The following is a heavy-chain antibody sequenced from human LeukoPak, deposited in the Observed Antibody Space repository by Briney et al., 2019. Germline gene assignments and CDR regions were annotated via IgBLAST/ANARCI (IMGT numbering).Heavy chain of an antibody. Sequence: ASVKVSCKASGGTFSSYAISWVRQAPGQGLEWMGGIIPIFGTANYAQKFQGRVTITADESTSTAYMELSSLRSEDTAVYYCARADEMATTNQFDYWGQGTLVTVSS. V-gene: IGHV1-69*13. D-gene: IGHD5-24*01. CDR1: GGTFSSYA. CDR3: ARADEMATTNQFDY. CDR2: IIPIFGTA. J-gene: IGHJ4*02.